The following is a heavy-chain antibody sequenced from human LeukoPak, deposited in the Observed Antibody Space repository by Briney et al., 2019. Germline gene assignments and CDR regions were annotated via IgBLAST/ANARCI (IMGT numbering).Heavy chain of an antibody. Sequence: GGSLRLSCAASGFTFSSYAMSWVRQAPGKGLEWVSAISGSGGSTYYADSVKGRFTISRDNSKNTLYLQMNSLRVEDTAVYYCARVDTPSYYYYGMDVWGQGTTVTVSS. CDR2: ISGSGGST. CDR3: ARVDTPSYYYYGMDV. D-gene: IGHD2-15*01. J-gene: IGHJ6*02. CDR1: GFTFSSYA. V-gene: IGHV3-23*01.